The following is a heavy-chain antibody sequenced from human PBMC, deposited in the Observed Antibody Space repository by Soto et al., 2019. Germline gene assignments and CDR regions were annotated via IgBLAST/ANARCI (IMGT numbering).Heavy chain of an antibody. CDR3: ARRPYGSSATPHY. D-gene: IGHD6-13*01. Sequence: SETLSLTCTVSGGSISSSSYYWGWIRQPPGKGLEWIGSIYYSGSTYYNPSLKSRVTISVDTSKNQFSLKLSSVTAADTAVYDCARRPYGSSATPHYWGQGTLVTVSS. CDR2: IYYSGST. J-gene: IGHJ4*02. V-gene: IGHV4-39*01. CDR1: GGSISSSSYY.